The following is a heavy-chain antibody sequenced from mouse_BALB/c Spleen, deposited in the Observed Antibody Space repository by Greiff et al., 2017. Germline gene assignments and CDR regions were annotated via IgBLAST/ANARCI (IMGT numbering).Heavy chain of an antibody. CDR1: GYTFTSYY. J-gene: IGHJ4*01. CDR2: INPSNGGT. D-gene: IGHD1-2*01. CDR3: TGGYGYLYYAMDY. Sequence: VQLQQSGAELVKPGASVKLSCKASGYTFTSYYMYWVKQRPGQGLEWIGEINPSNGGTNFNEKFKSKATLTVDKSSSTAYMQLSSLTSEDSAVYYCTGGYGYLYYAMDYWGQGTSVTVAS. V-gene: IGHV1S81*02.